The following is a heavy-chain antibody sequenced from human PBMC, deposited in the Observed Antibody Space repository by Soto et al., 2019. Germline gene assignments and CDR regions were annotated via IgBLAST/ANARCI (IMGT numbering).Heavy chain of an antibody. CDR1: RFTFSTYA. D-gene: IGHD1-1*01. CDR3: ARVLLELWPVDY. V-gene: IGHV3-30-3*01. CDR2: ISYDGINE. J-gene: IGHJ4*02. Sequence: PGGSLRLSCAASRFTFSTYAMHWVRQAPGKGPEWVALISYDGINEFYADSVKGRFTISRDNSKNTLYLQMNSLRTEDTAVYYCARVLLELWPVDYWGQGTLVTVYS.